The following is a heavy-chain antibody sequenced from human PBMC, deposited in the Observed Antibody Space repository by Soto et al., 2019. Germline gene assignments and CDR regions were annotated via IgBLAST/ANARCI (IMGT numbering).Heavy chain of an antibody. Sequence: GGSLRLSCAASGFTFSSYGMHWVRQAPGKGLEWVAVISYDGSNKYYADSVKGRFTISRDNSKNTLYLQMNSLRAEDTAVYYCAKGVVRTFDYWGQGTLVTVSS. CDR2: ISYDGSNK. J-gene: IGHJ4*02. V-gene: IGHV3-30*18. CDR3: AKGVVRTFDY. CDR1: GFTFSSYG. D-gene: IGHD2-2*01.